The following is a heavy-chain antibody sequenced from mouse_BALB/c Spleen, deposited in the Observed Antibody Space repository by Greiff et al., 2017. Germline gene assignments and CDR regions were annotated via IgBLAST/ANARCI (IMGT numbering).Heavy chain of an antibody. D-gene: IGHD3-2*02. V-gene: IGHV1-18*01. Sequence: VQLQQSGPELVKPGASMKISCTASGYSFTGYTMNWVKQSHGKNLEWIGLINPYNGGTSYNQKFKGKATLTVDNSSSTAYMELVSLTSEDSAVYDCARRLSRNDAWFAYWGQGTLVTVSA. CDR1: GYSFTGYT. CDR3: ARRLSRNDAWFAY. J-gene: IGHJ3*01. CDR2: INPYNGGT.